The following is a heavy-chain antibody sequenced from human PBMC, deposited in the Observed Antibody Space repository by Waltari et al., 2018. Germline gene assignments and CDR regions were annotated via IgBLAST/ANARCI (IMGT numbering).Heavy chain of an antibody. CDR3: ATGFIVGANEGDY. CDR1: GYTFTEHH. J-gene: IGHJ4*02. CDR2: VDPEDGET. Sequence: EVQLVQSGAEVKKPGATVKISFKVSGYTFTEHHIHWVQQAPGKGLEWMGLVDPEDGETIYAEKFQGRVTITADTSTDTAYMELSSLRSEDTAVYYCATGFIVGANEGDYWGQGTLVTVSS. V-gene: IGHV1-69-2*01. D-gene: IGHD1-26*01.